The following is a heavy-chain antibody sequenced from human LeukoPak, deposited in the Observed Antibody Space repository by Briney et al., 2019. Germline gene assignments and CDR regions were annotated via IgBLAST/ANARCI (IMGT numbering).Heavy chain of an antibody. J-gene: IGHJ4*02. CDR2: ISWNSGSI. CDR3: AKADCSSASCYTDY. D-gene: IGHD2-2*02. CDR1: GFTFDDYA. Sequence: QSGGSLRLSCAASGFTFDDYAMHWVRQAPGKGLEWVSGISWNSGSIGYADSVKGRFTISRDNAKNSLYLQMNSLRPEDMALYYCAKADCSSASCYTDYWGQGTLVTVSS. V-gene: IGHV3-9*03.